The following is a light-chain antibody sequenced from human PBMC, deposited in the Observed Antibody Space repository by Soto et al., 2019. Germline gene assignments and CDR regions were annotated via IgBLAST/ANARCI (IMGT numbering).Light chain of an antibody. CDR2: STS. CDR3: QQYSIWRT. Sequence: EIVLTQSPDTLSLSPGERATLSCRASQRVSSDSLAWYQQQPGQAPRLLIYSTSNRATGIPDRFSGSGSGTDFTLTISSLQSEDFAVYYCQQYSIWRTFGQGTKVDIK. V-gene: IGKV3-20*01. CDR1: QRVSSDS. J-gene: IGKJ1*01.